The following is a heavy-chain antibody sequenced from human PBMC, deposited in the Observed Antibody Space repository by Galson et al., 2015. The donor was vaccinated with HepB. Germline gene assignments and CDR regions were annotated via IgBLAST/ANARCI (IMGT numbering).Heavy chain of an antibody. CDR1: GYTFTGYY. CDR2: INPNSGGT. V-gene: IGHV1-2*06. D-gene: IGHD2-15*01. CDR3: ARGRGGRYCRGGSCYFDY. Sequence: SVKVSCKASGYTFTGYYMHWVRQAPGQGLEWMGRINPNSGGTNYAQKFQGRVTMTRDTSISTAYMELSRLRSDDTAVYYCARGRGGRYCRGGSCYFDYWGQGTLVTVSS. J-gene: IGHJ4*02.